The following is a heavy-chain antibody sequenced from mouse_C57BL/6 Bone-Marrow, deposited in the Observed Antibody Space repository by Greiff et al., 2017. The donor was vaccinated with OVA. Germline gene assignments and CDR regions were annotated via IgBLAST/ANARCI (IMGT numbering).Heavy chain of an antibody. Sequence: VQLQQSGAELVKPGASVKLSCKASGYTFTSYWMQWVKQRPGQGLEWIGEIDPSDSYTNYNQKFKGKATFTVDTSSSTAYMQLSSLTSEDSAVYYCARGDGYDEFAYWGQGTLVTVSA. CDR2: IDPSDSYT. CDR3: ARGDGYDEFAY. D-gene: IGHD2-2*01. V-gene: IGHV1-50*01. CDR1: GYTFTSYW. J-gene: IGHJ3*01.